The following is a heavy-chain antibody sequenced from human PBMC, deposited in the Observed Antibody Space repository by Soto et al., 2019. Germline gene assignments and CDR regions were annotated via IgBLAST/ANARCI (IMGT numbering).Heavy chain of an antibody. CDR3: VRPGWNPPDY. D-gene: IGHD1-1*01. J-gene: IGHJ4*02. CDR1: GFTFNRHW. Sequence: EVQLVESGGGLVQPGGSLRLSCAVSGFTFNRHWMSWVRQTPGKGLEWVASIKEDGSEKSDVDSVKGRFTISRDNAKNSLFLQMNSLRVEDTAVYYCVRPGWNPPDYLGQGTLVTVSS. V-gene: IGHV3-7*01. CDR2: IKEDGSEK.